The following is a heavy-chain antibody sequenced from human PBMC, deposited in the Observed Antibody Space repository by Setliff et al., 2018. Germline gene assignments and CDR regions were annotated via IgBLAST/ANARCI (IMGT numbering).Heavy chain of an antibody. CDR3: ASQGLTIPGDLFDY. V-gene: IGHV4-34*01. J-gene: IGHJ4*02. CDR2: INHSGST. CDR1: GGSFSTYY. D-gene: IGHD2-2*02. Sequence: SETLSLTCAVYGGSFSTYYWIWIRQPPGKGLEWIGEINHSGSTNYSPSLMSRVTISVDTSKNQFSLKLSSVTAADTALYYCASQGLTIPGDLFDYWGQGTLVTVSS.